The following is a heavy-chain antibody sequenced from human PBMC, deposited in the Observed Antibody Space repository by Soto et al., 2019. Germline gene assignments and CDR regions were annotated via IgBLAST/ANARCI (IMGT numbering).Heavy chain of an antibody. Sequence: SVKVSCKASGGTFSSYAISWVRQAPGQGLEWMGGIIPIFGTANYAQKFQGRVTITADESTSTAYMELSSLRSEDTAVYYCARAADAARYDFWSGYQTSFDYWGQGTLVTVSS. V-gene: IGHV1-69*13. CDR3: ARAADAARYDFWSGYQTSFDY. CDR1: GGTFSSYA. CDR2: IIPIFGTA. J-gene: IGHJ4*02. D-gene: IGHD3-3*01.